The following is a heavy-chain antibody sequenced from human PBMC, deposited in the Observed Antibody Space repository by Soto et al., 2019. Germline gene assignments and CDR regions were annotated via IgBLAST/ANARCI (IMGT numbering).Heavy chain of an antibody. J-gene: IGHJ4*02. CDR3: ARDINTMIVVVFDY. Sequence: ASVKVSCKASGYTFTSYGISWVRQAPGQGLEWMGWISAYNGNTNYAQKLQGRVTMTTDTSTSTAYMELRSLRSDDTDVYYCARDINTMIVVVFDYWGQGTLVTVSS. CDR2: ISAYNGNT. CDR1: GYTFTSYG. D-gene: IGHD3-22*01. V-gene: IGHV1-18*04.